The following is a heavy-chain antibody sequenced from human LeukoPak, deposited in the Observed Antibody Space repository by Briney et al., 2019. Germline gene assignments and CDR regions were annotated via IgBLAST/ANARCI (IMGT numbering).Heavy chain of an antibody. CDR3: ARDQYSYGLNWFDP. D-gene: IGHD5-18*01. V-gene: IGHV4-59*01. J-gene: IGHJ5*02. CDR1: GVSISSYY. Sequence: SETLSLTCTVSGVSISSYYWSWIRQPPGKGLEWIGYIYYSGSTNYNPSLKSRVTISVDTSKNQFSLKLSSVTAADTAVYYCARDQYSYGLNWFDPWGQGTLVTVSS. CDR2: IYYSGST.